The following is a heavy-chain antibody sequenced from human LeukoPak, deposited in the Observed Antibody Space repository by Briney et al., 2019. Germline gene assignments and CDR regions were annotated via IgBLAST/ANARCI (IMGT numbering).Heavy chain of an antibody. V-gene: IGHV3-23*01. CDR2: ISGSGGST. Sequence: GGSLRLSCAASGFTFSSYAMSWVRQAPGKGLEWVSAISGSGGSTYYADSVKGRFTISRDNSKNTLYLQMNSLRAEDTAVYYCAKYSHYGSGSYYLSRFGYLGQGTLVTVSS. CDR1: GFTFSSYA. CDR3: AKYSHYGSGSYYLSRFGY. J-gene: IGHJ4*02. D-gene: IGHD3-10*01.